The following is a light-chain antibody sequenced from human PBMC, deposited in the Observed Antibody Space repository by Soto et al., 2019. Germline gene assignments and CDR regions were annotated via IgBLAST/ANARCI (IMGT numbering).Light chain of an antibody. CDR3: QTGGTVPV. CDR1: IGHSGFA. J-gene: IGLJ2*01. CDR2: LNNDGSL. V-gene: IGLV4-69*01. Sequence: QLVLTQSPSASASLGASVTLTCTLNIGHSGFAIAWHQQQPEKGPRFLMKLNNDGSLNKGDGIPDRFSASSSGAERYLTISNLQSDDEADYYCQTGGTVPVFGGGTKLTVL.